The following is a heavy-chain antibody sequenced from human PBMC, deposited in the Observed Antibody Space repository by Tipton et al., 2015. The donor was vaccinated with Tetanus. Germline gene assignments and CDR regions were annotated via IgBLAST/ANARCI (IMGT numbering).Heavy chain of an antibody. CDR3: ARCLAHGGPPDSGLLD. CDR2: IYYSGST. J-gene: IGHJ4*02. Sequence: TLSLTCTVSGGSISSGGYYWSWIRQHPGKGLEWIGYIYYSGSTYYNPSLKSRVTISVDTSKNQFSLKLSSVTAADTAVYYCARCLAHGGPPDSGLLDWGQGTLVAVSS. V-gene: IGHV4-31*03. CDR1: GGSISSGGYY. D-gene: IGHD4-23*01.